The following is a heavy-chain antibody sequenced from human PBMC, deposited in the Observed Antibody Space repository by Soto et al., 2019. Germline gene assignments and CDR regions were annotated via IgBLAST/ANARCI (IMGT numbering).Heavy chain of an antibody. D-gene: IGHD2-2*01. CDR1: GFTFSSYA. V-gene: IGHV3-23*01. Sequence: PGGSLRLSCAASGFTFSSYAMSWVRQAPGEGLEWVSAISGSGGSTYYADSVKGRFTISRDNSKNTLYLQMNSLRAEDTAVYYCAKDSQRYCSSTSCYYFDYWGQGTLVTVSS. CDR3: AKDSQRYCSSTSCYYFDY. CDR2: ISGSGGST. J-gene: IGHJ4*02.